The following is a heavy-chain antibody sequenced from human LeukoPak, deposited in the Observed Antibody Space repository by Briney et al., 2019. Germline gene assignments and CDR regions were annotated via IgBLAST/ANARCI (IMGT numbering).Heavy chain of an antibody. D-gene: IGHD6-6*01. CDR3: ARARGRAARSRCAFDI. CDR1: GGSFSGYY. Sequence: SKTLSLTCAVYGGSFSGYYWSWIRQPPGKGLEWIGEINHSGSTNYNPSLKSRVTISVDTSKNQFSLKLSSVTAADTAVYYCARARGRAARSRCAFDIWGQGTMVTVSS. CDR2: INHSGST. V-gene: IGHV4-34*01. J-gene: IGHJ3*02.